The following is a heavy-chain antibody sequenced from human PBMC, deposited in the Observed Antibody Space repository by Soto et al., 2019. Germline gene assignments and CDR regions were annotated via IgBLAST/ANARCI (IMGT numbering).Heavy chain of an antibody. CDR3: ARDWAAAGPFDY. Sequence: GASVKVSCKASGYTFTIYYMHWVRQAPGQGLEWMGIINPSGGSTSYAQKFQGRVTMTRDTSTSTVYMELSSLRSEDTAVYCCARDWAAAGPFDYWGQGTLVTVS. V-gene: IGHV1-46*01. J-gene: IGHJ4*02. CDR1: GYTFTIYY. D-gene: IGHD6-13*01. CDR2: INPSGGST.